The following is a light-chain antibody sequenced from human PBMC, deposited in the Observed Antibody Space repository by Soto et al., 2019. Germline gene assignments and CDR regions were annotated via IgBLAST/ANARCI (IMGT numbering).Light chain of an antibody. CDR3: QLYGISPN. CDR2: ASS. V-gene: IGKV3-20*01. J-gene: IGKJ5*01. CDR1: QSVSNNF. Sequence: EIVLTQSPGTLSLSPGERATLSCRASQSVSNNFLAWYQHKPGQAPRLLIYASSNRATGIPDRFSGSASGTDFTLTINRLEPEDFAVYYCQLYGISPNFGQGTRLE.